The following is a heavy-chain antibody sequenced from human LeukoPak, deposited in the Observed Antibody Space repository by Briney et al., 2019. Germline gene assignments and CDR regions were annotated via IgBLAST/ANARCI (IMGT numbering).Heavy chain of an antibody. V-gene: IGHV3-53*01. J-gene: IGHJ6*02. Sequence: GGSLRLSCAASGFTVSSNYMSWVRQAPGKGLEWVSVIYSGGSTYYADSVKGRFTISRDNSKNTLYLQMNSLRAEDTAVYYCAGGRYYYDSSGYSLGMDVWGQGTTVTVSS. CDR1: GFTVSSNY. CDR3: AGGRYYYDSSGYSLGMDV. D-gene: IGHD3-22*01. CDR2: IYSGGST.